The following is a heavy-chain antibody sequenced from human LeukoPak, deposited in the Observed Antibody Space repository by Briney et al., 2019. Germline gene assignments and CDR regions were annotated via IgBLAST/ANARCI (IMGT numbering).Heavy chain of an antibody. CDR1: GGSISSYY. D-gene: IGHD2-15*01. CDR2: IYYSGST. CDR3: ARAYCSGGSCYSDY. V-gene: IGHV4-59*01. Sequence: SETLSLTCTVSGGSISSYYWSWNRQPPGKGLEWIGYIYYSGSTNYNPSLKSRVTISVDTSKNQFSLKLSSVTAADTAVYYCARAYCSGGSCYSDYWGRGTLVTVSS. J-gene: IGHJ4*02.